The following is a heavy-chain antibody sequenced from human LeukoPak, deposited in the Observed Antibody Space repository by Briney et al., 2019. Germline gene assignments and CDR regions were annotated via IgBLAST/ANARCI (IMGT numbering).Heavy chain of an antibody. CDR3: VRGFDGTNAFDL. CDR2: IKQDGSKT. J-gene: IGHJ3*01. Sequence: GGSLRLSCAASGFTYITYWMNWVRQAPGKGLEWVANIKQDGSKTYYVDSVKGRFTISRDSDKNSVFLQMGSLRVEDTAVYYCVRGFDGTNAFDLWGQGTMDTVSS. CDR1: GFTYITYW. V-gene: IGHV3-7*01. D-gene: IGHD3-9*01.